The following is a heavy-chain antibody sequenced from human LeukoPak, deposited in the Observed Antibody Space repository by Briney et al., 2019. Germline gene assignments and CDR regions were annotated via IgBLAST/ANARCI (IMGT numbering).Heavy chain of an antibody. V-gene: IGHV4-39*01. Sequence: SETLSLTCTVSGGSISSSSYYWGWIRQPPGKGLEWIGSIYYSGSTYYNPSLKSRVTIPVDTSKNQFSLKLSSVTAADTAVYYCARHLDHYGSGSYRASDYWGQGTLVTVSS. D-gene: IGHD3-10*01. J-gene: IGHJ4*02. CDR3: ARHLDHYGSGSYRASDY. CDR1: GGSISSSSYY. CDR2: IYYSGST.